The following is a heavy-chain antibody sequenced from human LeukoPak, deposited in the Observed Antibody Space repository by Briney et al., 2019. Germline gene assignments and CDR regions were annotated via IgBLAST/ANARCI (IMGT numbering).Heavy chain of an antibody. CDR1: GGSISSYY. J-gene: IGHJ4*02. CDR2: IYYSGST. V-gene: IGHV4-59*12. D-gene: IGHD2-15*01. Sequence: PSETLSLTCTVSGGSISSYYWSWIRQPPGKGLEWIGYIYYSGSTNYNPSLKSRVTISVDTSKNQFSLKLSSVTAADTAVYYCARPNGGYCSGGSCYTAYFDYWGQGTLVTVSS. CDR3: ARPNGGYCSGGSCYTAYFDY.